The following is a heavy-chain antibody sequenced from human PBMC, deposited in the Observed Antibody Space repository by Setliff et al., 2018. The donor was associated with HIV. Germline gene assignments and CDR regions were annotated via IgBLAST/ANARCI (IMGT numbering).Heavy chain of an antibody. CDR1: GYTFSNYY. D-gene: IGHD3-16*01. CDR3: VRGGGSSAYPPFEY. J-gene: IGHJ4*02. CDR2: INPSAVT. V-gene: IGHV1-46*01. Sequence: ASVKVSCKASGYTFSNYYIHWVRQAPGQGLEWMGIINPSAVTSYGQKFQGRLTVTGDTSTSTVYMDLSSLRSEDTAVYYCVRGGGSSAYPPFEYWGQGTLVTVSS.